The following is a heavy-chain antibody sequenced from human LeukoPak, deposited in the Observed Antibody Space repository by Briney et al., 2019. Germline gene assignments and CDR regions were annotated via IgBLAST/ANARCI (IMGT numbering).Heavy chain of an antibody. CDR1: GYSFTSYF. J-gene: IGHJ4*02. Sequence: GESLKISCKGSGYSFTSYFIGWVRQMPGKGVEWVGIIYPGDSDTRYSPSFQGQVIISADKSISTAYLQWSSLKASDTAMYYCERSSTYYYDSSCHYLPHWGQGTLVTVSS. CDR2: IYPGDSDT. D-gene: IGHD3-22*01. CDR3: ERSSTYYYDSSCHYLPH. V-gene: IGHV5-51*01.